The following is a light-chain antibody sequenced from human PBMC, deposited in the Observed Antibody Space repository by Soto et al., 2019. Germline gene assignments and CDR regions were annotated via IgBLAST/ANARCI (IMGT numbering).Light chain of an antibody. CDR1: QSVSSSY. V-gene: IGKV3-20*01. Sequence: EIVLTQSPGTLSLSPGERATLSCRVSQSVSSSYLAWYQQKPGQAPRLLIYGASSRATGIPDRFSGSGSGTDFTLTISRLEPEDFAVYYCQQYGSSRRVTFGQGTRLEIK. J-gene: IGKJ5*01. CDR3: QQYGSSRRVT. CDR2: GAS.